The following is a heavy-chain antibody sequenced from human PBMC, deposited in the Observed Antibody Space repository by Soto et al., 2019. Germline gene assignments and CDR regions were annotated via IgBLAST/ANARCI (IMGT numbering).Heavy chain of an antibody. V-gene: IGHV3-53*01. Sequence: LRLSCAASGFTVSSNYMSWVRQAPGKRLEWVSVIYSGGSTYYADSVKGRFTISRDNSKNTLYLQMNSLRAEDTAVYYCARDGPQWFGEPNYGMDVWGQGTTVTVSS. D-gene: IGHD3-10*01. CDR3: ARDGPQWFGEPNYGMDV. CDR1: GFTVSSNY. J-gene: IGHJ6*02. CDR2: IYSGGST.